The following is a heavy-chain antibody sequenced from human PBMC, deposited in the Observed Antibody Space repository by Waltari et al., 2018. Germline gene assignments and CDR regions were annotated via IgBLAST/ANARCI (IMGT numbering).Heavy chain of an antibody. CDR1: GFTFSRFS. J-gene: IGHJ3*02. V-gene: IGHV3-21*01. Sequence: EVQLVESGGGLVKPGGSLRLYCAASGFTFSRFSLNWVRQAPGKGLEWVSSISSSSSYIYYADSVKGRFTISRDNAKNSLYLQMNSLRAEDTAVYYCARDLDAFDIWGQGTMVTVSS. CDR2: ISSSSSYI. CDR3: ARDLDAFDI.